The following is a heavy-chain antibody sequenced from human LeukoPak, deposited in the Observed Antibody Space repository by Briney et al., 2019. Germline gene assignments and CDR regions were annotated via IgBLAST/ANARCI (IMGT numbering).Heavy chain of an antibody. D-gene: IGHD3-22*01. V-gene: IGHV3-30-3*01. J-gene: IGHJ1*01. Sequence: GGSLRLSCAASGFTFSSYAMHWVRQAPGKGLEWVAVISYDGSNKYYADSVKGRFTISRDNSKNTLYLQMNSLRAEDTAVYYCARGLDVYWGQGTLVSVSS. CDR3: ARGLDVY. CDR1: GFTFSSYA. CDR2: ISYDGSNK.